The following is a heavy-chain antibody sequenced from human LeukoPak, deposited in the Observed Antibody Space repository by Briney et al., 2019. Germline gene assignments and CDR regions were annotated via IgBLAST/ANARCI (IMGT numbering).Heavy chain of an antibody. V-gene: IGHV3-21*01. CDR1: GFTFSSYW. D-gene: IGHD2-8*01. CDR2: ISSSSSYI. Sequence: GGSLRLSCAASGFTFSSYWMHWVRQAPGKGLEWVSSISSSSSYIYYADSVKGRFTISRDNAKNSLYLQMNSLRAEDTAVYYCARGPPGELMYFDYWGQGTLVTVSS. J-gene: IGHJ4*02. CDR3: ARGPPGELMYFDY.